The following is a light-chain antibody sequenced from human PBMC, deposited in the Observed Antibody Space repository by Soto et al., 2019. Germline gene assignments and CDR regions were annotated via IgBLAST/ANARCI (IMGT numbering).Light chain of an antibody. CDR2: AAS. V-gene: IGKV1-39*01. CDR3: QQTFSAPSIT. J-gene: IGKJ5*01. CDR1: QTISDY. Sequence: DIQLTQSPSSLSASVGDRVTITCRAGQTISDYLHWYQQKPGTAPKLLIYAASTLQSGVPSRFSGSRSGTDFTLTISSLHPEDVATYYCQQTFSAPSITFGQGTRLENK.